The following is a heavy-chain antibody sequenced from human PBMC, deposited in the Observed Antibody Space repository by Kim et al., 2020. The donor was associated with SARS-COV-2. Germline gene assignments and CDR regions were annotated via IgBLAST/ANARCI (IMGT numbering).Heavy chain of an antibody. D-gene: IGHD5-12*01. V-gene: IGHV3-11*01. CDR2: ISSSGSTI. CDR3: ASAVATIGREFDP. CDR1: GFTFSDYY. J-gene: IGHJ5*02. Sequence: GGSLRLSCAASGFTFSDYYMSWIRQAPGKGLEWVSYISSSGSTIYYADSVKGRFTISRDNAKNSLYLQMNSLRAEDTAVYYCASAVATIGREFDPWGQGTLVTVSS.